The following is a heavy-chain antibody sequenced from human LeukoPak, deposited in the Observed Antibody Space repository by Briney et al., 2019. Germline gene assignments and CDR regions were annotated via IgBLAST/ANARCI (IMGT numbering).Heavy chain of an antibody. CDR3: ARGVVRDYASDY. CDR1: GFTFSDYY. Sequence: PGGSLRLSCAASGFTFSDYYMSWIRQAPGKGLEWVSYISGSGSTISYAASVKGRFTISRDDAKNSLYLQMNSLRAEDTAVYYCARGVVRDYASDYWGQETLVTVSS. J-gene: IGHJ4*02. V-gene: IGHV3-11*01. CDR2: ISGSGSTI. D-gene: IGHD3-10*01.